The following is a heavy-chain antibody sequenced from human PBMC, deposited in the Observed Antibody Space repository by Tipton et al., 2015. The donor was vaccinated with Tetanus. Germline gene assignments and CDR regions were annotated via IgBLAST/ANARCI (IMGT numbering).Heavy chain of an antibody. V-gene: IGHV5-51*01. CDR2: IYPGDSDT. D-gene: IGHD1-1*01. Sequence: QLVQSGAEVKKPGESLKISCKGSGYNFNIYWIAWVRQMPGKGPEWMGIIYPGDSDTRYSPSFQGQVTISADTSIATAYLHWSSLKASDTAIYYCARRLGPYTGDQIWHFDLWGRGTLVTVSS. J-gene: IGHJ2*01. CDR3: ARRLGPYTGDQIWHFDL. CDR1: GYNFNIYW.